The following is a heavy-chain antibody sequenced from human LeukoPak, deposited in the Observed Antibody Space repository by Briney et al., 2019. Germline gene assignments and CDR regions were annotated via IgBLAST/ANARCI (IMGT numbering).Heavy chain of an antibody. J-gene: IGHJ4*02. Sequence: GGSLRLSCAASGFTFSSYWMHWVRQAPGKGLVWVSHINSDGSTTSYADPVKGRFPISRDNAKYTLYLQMNSLRAEDTAVYYCARERTMVFPLVDYGDALGYWGQGTLVTVSS. CDR1: GFTFSSYW. D-gene: IGHD4-17*01. CDR2: INSDGSTT. CDR3: ARERTMVFPLVDYGDALGY. V-gene: IGHV3-74*01.